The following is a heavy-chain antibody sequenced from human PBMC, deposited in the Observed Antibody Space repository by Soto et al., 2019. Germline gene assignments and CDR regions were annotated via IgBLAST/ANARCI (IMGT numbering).Heavy chain of an antibody. CDR3: TKEWYSSFPLEANYFDY. D-gene: IGHD6-13*01. J-gene: IGHJ4*02. V-gene: IGHV3-15*01. CDR2: IKSKTDGGTT. CDR1: GFTFSNAW. Sequence: EVQLVESGGGLVKPGGSLRLSCAASGFTFSNAWMSWVRQAPGKGLEWVGRIKSKTDGGTTDYAAPVKGRFTISRDDSKNTLYLQMNSLKTEDTAVYYCTKEWYSSFPLEANYFDYWGQGTLVTVSS.